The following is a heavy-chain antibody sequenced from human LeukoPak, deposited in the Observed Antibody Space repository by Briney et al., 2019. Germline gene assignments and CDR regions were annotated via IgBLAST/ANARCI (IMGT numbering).Heavy chain of an antibody. D-gene: IGHD2-21*02. CDR1: GFTFSTHD. CDR2: INSRSSTI. J-gene: IGHJ3*02. V-gene: IGHV3-48*04. CDR3: TSHTGTGDAFRPFHI. Sequence: PGGSLRLSCAASGFTFSTHDVNRVRQAPGKGLEWVSFINSRSSTIYYADSVKGRFTIFRDNAKNSLYLQMNSLRAEDTAVYYCTSHTGTGDAFRPFHIWGQGTMVTVSS.